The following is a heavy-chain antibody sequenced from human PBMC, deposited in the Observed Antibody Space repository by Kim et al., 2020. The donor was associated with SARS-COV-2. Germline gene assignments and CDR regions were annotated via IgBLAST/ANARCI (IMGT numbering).Heavy chain of an antibody. CDR2: ISGSGGST. CDR3: AKDVRLVLTGYLPHDY. J-gene: IGHJ4*02. D-gene: IGHD3-9*01. V-gene: IGHV3-23*01. CDR1: GFTFSSYA. Sequence: GGSLRLSCAASGFTFSSYAMSWVRQAPGKGLEWVSAISGSGGSTYYADSVKGRFTISRDNSKNTLYLQMNSLRAEDTAVYYCAKDVRLVLTGYLPHDYWGQGTLVTVSS.